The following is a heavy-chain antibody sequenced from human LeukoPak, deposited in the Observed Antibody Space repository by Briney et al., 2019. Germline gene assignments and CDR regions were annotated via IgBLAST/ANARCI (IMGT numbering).Heavy chain of an antibody. Sequence: GGSLRLSCAASGFTFSSYAMSWVRQAPGKGLEWVSAISGSGASTFYADSVKGRFTISRDNSKNTLYLQMNSLRAEDTAIYYCAKDYSRFHSSWYFCYFDYWGQGTLVTVSS. J-gene: IGHJ4*02. CDR1: GFTFSSYA. CDR3: AKDYSRFHSSWYFCYFDY. D-gene: IGHD6-13*01. V-gene: IGHV3-23*01. CDR2: ISGSGAST.